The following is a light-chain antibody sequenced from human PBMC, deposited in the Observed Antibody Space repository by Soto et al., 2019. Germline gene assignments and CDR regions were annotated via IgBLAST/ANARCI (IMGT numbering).Light chain of an antibody. J-gene: IGLJ3*02. CDR1: SSDVGGYTY. CDR2: EVN. CDR3: ISYAGNNVWV. V-gene: IGLV2-8*01. Sequence: QSALTQPPSASGSPGQSVTISCTGTSSDVGGYTYVSWYQQHPDKAPKLMIYEVNKRPPGVPDRFSGSKSGNTASLTVSGLQTEDEADYYCISYAGNNVWVFGGGIKLTVL.